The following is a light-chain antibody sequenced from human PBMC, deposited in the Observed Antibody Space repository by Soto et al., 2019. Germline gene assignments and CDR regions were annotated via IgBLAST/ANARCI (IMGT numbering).Light chain of an antibody. CDR2: AAS. CDR3: QQADSFPLT. V-gene: IGKV1D-12*01. J-gene: IGKJ4*01. CDR1: QDISSW. Sequence: DIQMTQYASSVSASVGDRVIITCRASQDISSWLAWYEQKPGEARKLLIFAASRLQSGVPSRFSGSGSGTDFTLTISSLQPEDFATYYCQQADSFPLTFGGGTKVDIK.